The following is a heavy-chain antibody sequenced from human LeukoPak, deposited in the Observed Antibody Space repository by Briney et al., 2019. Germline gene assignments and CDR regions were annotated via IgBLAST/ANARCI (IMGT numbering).Heavy chain of an antibody. D-gene: IGHD4-17*01. CDR2: VSAYNGNT. V-gene: IGHV1-18*01. Sequence: GASEKVSCKASRYTFTRYGISWVRQTPVQGLVWGGWVSAYNGNTNYTQKLQGRVTMTTDTSTSTAYMELRSLRSDDTAVYYCARVEPHDYGDYGYITYYYYYYMDVWGKGTTVTVSS. CDR1: RYTFTRYG. J-gene: IGHJ6*03. CDR3: ARVEPHDYGDYGYITYYYYYYMDV.